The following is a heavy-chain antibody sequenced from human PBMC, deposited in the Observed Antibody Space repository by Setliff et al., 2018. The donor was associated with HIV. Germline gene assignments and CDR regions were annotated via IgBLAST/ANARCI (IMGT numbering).Heavy chain of an antibody. D-gene: IGHD3-16*01. V-gene: IGHV3-30*02. CDR2: IRYDGNNK. CDR1: GFIFSNYA. Sequence: GGSLRLSCTASGFIFSNYALHWVRQAPGKGLEWVAFIRYDGNNKYYADSVKGRFTISRDNSKNTLYLQMNSLRAEDTAVYYCAKEGIGGLDYWGQGTQVTVSS. CDR3: AKEGIGGLDY. J-gene: IGHJ4*02.